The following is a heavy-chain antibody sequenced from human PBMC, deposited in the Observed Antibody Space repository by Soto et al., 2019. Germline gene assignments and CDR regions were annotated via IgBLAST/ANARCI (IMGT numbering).Heavy chain of an antibody. CDR1: GYTFTSHC. CDR3: ARDRKGSWFDAFDI. D-gene: IGHD6-13*01. V-gene: IGHV1-18*04. J-gene: IGHJ3*02. CDR2: ISGSNGNT. Sequence: VASVKVSCKASGYTFTSHCISWVRQAPGQGLEWMGWISGSNGNTNYAQKLQGRVTLATDTSTSTAYMELTSLGSDDTAIYYCARDRKGSWFDAFDIWGQGTMVTVSS.